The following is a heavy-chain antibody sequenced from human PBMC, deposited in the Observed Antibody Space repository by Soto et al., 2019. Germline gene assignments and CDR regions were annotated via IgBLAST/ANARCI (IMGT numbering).Heavy chain of an antibody. D-gene: IGHD4-17*01. CDR1: GYTFTNYD. CDR3: VRVYGEIDY. Sequence: QVQLVQSGAEVKKPGASVKVSCKASGYTFTNYDINWVRQATGQGLEWRGWMNPKSGNTGYAQQFQGRVTMTRSTSISTAYMELSSLRSEDTAIYYCVRVYGEIDYWGQGTLVTVSS. CDR2: MNPKSGNT. V-gene: IGHV1-8*01. J-gene: IGHJ4*02.